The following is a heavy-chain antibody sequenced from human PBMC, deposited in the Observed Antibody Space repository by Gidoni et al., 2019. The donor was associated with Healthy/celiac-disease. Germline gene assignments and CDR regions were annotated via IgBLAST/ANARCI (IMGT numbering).Heavy chain of an antibody. CDR2: IWYDGSNK. CDR1: GFTFSSYG. V-gene: IGHV3-33*01. CDR3: AREEYWSGGSCCPVH. Sequence: PGRSLRFSCAASGFTFSSYGMHWVRQAPGKGLEWVAVIWYDGSNKYYADSVKGRFTISRDNSKNTLYLQMNSLRAEDTAVYYCAREEYWSGGSCCPVHWGQGTLVTVSS. D-gene: IGHD2-15*01. J-gene: IGHJ4*02.